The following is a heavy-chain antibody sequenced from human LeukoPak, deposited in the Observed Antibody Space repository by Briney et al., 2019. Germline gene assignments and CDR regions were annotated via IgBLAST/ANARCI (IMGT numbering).Heavy chain of an antibody. CDR3: ARAMDIVGATRGFDY. CDR2: IYYSGST. J-gene: IGHJ4*02. D-gene: IGHD1-26*01. V-gene: IGHV4-31*03. Sequence: SQTLSLTCTVSGGSISSGGYYWSWIRQHPGKGLEWIGYIYYSGSTYYNPSLKSRVTISVDTSKNQFSLKLSSVTAADTAVYYCARAMDIVGATRGFDYRGQGTLVTVSS. CDR1: GGSISSGGYY.